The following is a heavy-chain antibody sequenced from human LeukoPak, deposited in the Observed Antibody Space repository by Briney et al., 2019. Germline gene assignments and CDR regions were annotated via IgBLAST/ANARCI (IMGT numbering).Heavy chain of an antibody. D-gene: IGHD6-13*01. Sequence: GESLKISCKGSGYSFTSYWIGWVRQMPGKGLEWMGIIYPGDSDTRYSPSFQGHVTISADKSISTAYLQWSGLRASDTAMYCCVKPGGIVAAAPDNWGQGTLVTVSS. CDR3: VKPGGIVAAAPDN. J-gene: IGHJ4*02. V-gene: IGHV5-51*01. CDR2: IYPGDSDT. CDR1: GYSFTSYW.